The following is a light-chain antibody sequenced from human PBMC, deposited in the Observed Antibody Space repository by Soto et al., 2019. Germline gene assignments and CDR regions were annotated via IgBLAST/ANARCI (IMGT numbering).Light chain of an antibody. J-gene: IGKJ3*01. CDR1: QSISSY. CDR2: AAS. Sequence: DIQMTQSPSSLSASVGDRVTITFRASQSISSYLNWYQQKPGKAPKLLIYAASSLQSGVPSRFSGSGSGTDFSLTTSSLQPEDFATYYCQQSYSTPYTFGTGTKVDIK. V-gene: IGKV1-39*01. CDR3: QQSYSTPYT.